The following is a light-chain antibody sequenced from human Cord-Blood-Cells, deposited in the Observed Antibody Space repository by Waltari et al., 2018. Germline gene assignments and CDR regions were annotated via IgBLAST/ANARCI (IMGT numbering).Light chain of an antibody. CDR3: QQYYSTPYT. Sequence: DIVMTQSPDSLAVSLGERATINCKSSQSVLYRSNNKNYLDWYQQKPGQPPKRLIYWASTRESGVPDRFSGSGSGTDFTLTISSLQAEDVAVYYCQQYYSTPYTFGQGTKLEIK. CDR1: QSVLYRSNNKNY. V-gene: IGKV4-1*01. J-gene: IGKJ2*01. CDR2: WAS.